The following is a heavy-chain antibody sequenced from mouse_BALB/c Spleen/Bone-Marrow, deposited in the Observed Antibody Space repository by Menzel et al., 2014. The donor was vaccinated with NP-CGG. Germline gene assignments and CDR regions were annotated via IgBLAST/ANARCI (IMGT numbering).Heavy chain of an antibody. Sequence: EVQLQQSGAELVKPGASVKLSCTASDFNIKDAYMHWVKRRPEQGLEWIGRIDPANVNTKYDTKFQGKATITADTSSNTAYLLLSSLTSEDTAVYYCAVHYYGRSSFAYWGQGTLVTVSA. CDR3: AVHYYGRSSFAY. V-gene: IGHV14-3*02. CDR1: DFNIKDAY. D-gene: IGHD1-1*01. J-gene: IGHJ3*01. CDR2: IDPANVNT.